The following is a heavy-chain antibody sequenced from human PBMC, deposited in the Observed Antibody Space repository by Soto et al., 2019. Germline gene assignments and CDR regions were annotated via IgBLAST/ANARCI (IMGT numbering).Heavy chain of an antibody. CDR3: ARHMGGSGYYLYFDS. CDR1: GGPISSGGYY. Sequence: PSETLSLTCTVSGGPISSGGYYWSWIRQHPGKGLEWIGYMYYSGSSQYNPSLRSRVTMSVDTSKNQFSLKLSSVTAADTAVYYCARHMGGSGYYLYFDSWGQGTLVTVSS. J-gene: IGHJ4*02. V-gene: IGHV4-31*03. CDR2: MYYSGSS. D-gene: IGHD3-22*01.